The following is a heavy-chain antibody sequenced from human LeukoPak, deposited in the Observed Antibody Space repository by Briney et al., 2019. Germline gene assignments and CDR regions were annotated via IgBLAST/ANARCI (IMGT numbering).Heavy chain of an antibody. CDR3: TTGEYYGSGSYSPDY. CDR2: IKSKTDGGTT. D-gene: IGHD3-10*01. Sequence: PGGSLRLSCAASGFTFSNAWMSWIRQAPGKGLEWVGRIKSKTDGGTTDYAAPVKGRFTISRDDSKNTLYLQMNSLKTEDTAVYYCTTGEYYGSGSYSPDYWGQGTLVTVSS. J-gene: IGHJ4*02. V-gene: IGHV3-15*01. CDR1: GFTFSNAW.